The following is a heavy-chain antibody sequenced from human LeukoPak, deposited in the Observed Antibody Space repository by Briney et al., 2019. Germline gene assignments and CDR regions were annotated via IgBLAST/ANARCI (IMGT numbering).Heavy chain of an antibody. CDR2: IYYSGST. D-gene: IGHD2-15*01. CDR1: GGSISSSSYY. Sequence: PSQTLSLTCTVSGGSISSSSYYWGWIRQPPGKGLEWIGSIYYSGSTSYNPSLKSRVTISVDTSKNQFSLKLSSVTAADTAVYYCARFCSGGSCYWANVFDYWGQGTLVTVSS. V-gene: IGHV4-39*01. J-gene: IGHJ4*02. CDR3: ARFCSGGSCYWANVFDY.